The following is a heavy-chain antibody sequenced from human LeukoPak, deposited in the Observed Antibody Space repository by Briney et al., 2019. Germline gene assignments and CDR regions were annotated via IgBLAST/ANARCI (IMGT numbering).Heavy chain of an antibody. Sequence: ASVKVSCKASGYAFTSYYMHWVRQAPGQGLEWMGIINPSGGSTSYALKFQGRVTMTRDMSTSTVYMELSSLRSEDMAVYYCATYSGPMTSFDNWGQGTLVTVSS. CDR3: ATYSGPMTSFDN. J-gene: IGHJ4*02. V-gene: IGHV1-46*01. D-gene: IGHD5-18*01. CDR2: INPSGGST. CDR1: GYAFTSYY.